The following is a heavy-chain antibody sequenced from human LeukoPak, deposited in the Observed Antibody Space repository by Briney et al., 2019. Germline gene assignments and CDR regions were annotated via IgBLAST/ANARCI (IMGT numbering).Heavy chain of an antibody. CDR3: AIHDPHLSGAFDI. J-gene: IGHJ3*02. D-gene: IGHD3-10*01. Sequence: GGSLKISCKGSGYSFTSYWIGWVRQMPGKGLEWMGIIYPGDSDTRYSPSFQGQVTISADKSISTAYLQWSSLKASDTAMYYCAIHDPHLSGAFDIWGQGTMVTVSS. CDR1: GYSFTSYW. V-gene: IGHV5-51*01. CDR2: IYPGDSDT.